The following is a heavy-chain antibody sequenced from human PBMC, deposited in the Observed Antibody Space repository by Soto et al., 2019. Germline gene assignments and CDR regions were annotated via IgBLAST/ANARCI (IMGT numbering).Heavy chain of an antibody. CDR2: IWYDGSNK. J-gene: IGHJ4*02. V-gene: IGHV3-33*01. Sequence: PGGSLRLSCAASGFTFSSYGMHWVRQAPGKGLEWVAVIWYDGSNKYYADSVKGRFTISRDNSKNTLYLQMNSLRAEDTAVYDCARTNSSGFYFDYWGQGTLVTVSS. CDR1: GFTFSSYG. D-gene: IGHD6-19*01. CDR3: ARTNSSGFYFDY.